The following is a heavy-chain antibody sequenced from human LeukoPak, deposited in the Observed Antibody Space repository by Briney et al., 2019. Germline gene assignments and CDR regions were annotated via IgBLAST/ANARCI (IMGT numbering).Heavy chain of an antibody. CDR2: INHSGST. CDR1: GGSFSGYY. D-gene: IGHD1-26*01. V-gene: IGHV4-34*01. J-gene: IGHJ4*02. Sequence: PSETLSLTCAVYGGSFSGYYWSWIRQPPGKGLEWIGEINHSGSTNYNPSLKSRVTISVDTSKNQFSLKLSSVPAADTAVYYCARRGSGNYVDYWGQGTLVTVSS. CDR3: ARRGSGNYVDY.